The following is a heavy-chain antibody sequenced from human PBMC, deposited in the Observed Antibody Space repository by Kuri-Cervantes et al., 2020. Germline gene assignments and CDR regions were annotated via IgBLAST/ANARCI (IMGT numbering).Heavy chain of an antibody. V-gene: IGHV1-18*01. D-gene: IGHD2-2*01. J-gene: IGHJ6*02. CDR3: ASGRKVVVVPAAMPWYYYYGMDV. CDR2: ISAYDGNT. Sequence: ASVKVSCKASGYTFPSYGISWVRQAPGQGLEGMGWISAYDGNTNYAQKLQGRVTMTTDTSTSTAYMELRSLRSDDTAVYYWASGRKVVVVPAAMPWYYYYGMDVWGQGTTVTVSS. CDR1: GYTFPSYG.